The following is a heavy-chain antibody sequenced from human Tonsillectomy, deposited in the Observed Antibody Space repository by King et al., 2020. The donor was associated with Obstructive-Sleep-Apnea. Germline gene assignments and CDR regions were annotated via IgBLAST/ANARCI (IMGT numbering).Heavy chain of an antibody. J-gene: IGHJ5*02. CDR3: ARHLRLDSGDSVADL. Sequence: VQLQESGPGLVKPSQTLSLTCTVSGGSISSGGYYWGWIRQYPGKGLEWIGYIYYSGITYYKPSLKSRVNIAVNTSKNHFSLKLNSVTAADTAVYYCARHLRLDSGDSVADLWGQGTLVTVSS. CDR2: IYYSGIT. CDR1: GGSISSGGYY. V-gene: IGHV4-31*03. D-gene: IGHD4-17*01.